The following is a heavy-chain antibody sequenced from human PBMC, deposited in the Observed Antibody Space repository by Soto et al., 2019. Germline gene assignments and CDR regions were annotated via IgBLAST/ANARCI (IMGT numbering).Heavy chain of an antibody. J-gene: IGHJ4*02. CDR3: AKLLVGATTAAGDGFDY. CDR1: GGSISSSNW. CDR2: IYHSGST. D-gene: IGHD1-26*01. Sequence: SETLSLTCAVSGGSISSSNWWSWVRQPPGKGLEWIGEIYHSGSTNYNPSLKSRVTISVDKSKNQFSLKLSSVTAADTAVYYCAKLLVGATTAAGDGFDYWGQGTLVTVSS. V-gene: IGHV4-4*02.